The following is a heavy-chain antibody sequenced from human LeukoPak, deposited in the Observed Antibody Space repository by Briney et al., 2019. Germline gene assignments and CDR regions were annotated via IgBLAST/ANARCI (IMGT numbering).Heavy chain of an antibody. CDR2: INHSGST. J-gene: IGHJ4*02. V-gene: IGHV4-34*01. Sequence: ETLSLTCAVYGGSFSGYYWSWIRQPPGKGLEWIGEINHSGSTNYNPSLKSRVTISVDTSKNQFSLKLSSVTTADTAVYYCASLARYFDYWGQGTLVTVSS. D-gene: IGHD6-6*01. CDR1: GGSFSGYY. CDR3: ASLARYFDY.